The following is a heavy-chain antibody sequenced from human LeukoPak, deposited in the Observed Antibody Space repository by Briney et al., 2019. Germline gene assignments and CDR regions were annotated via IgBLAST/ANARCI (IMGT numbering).Heavy chain of an antibody. CDR3: AKDIGYCSSTSCPDYYYYGMDV. Sequence: GGSLRLSCAASGFTFDDYAMHWVRQAPGKGLEWVSGISWNSGSIGYADSVKGRFTISRDNAKNSLYLQMNSLRAEDTALYYCAKDIGYCSSTSCPDYYYYGMDVCGQGTTVTVSS. V-gene: IGHV3-9*01. CDR2: ISWNSGSI. CDR1: GFTFDDYA. D-gene: IGHD2-2*01. J-gene: IGHJ6*02.